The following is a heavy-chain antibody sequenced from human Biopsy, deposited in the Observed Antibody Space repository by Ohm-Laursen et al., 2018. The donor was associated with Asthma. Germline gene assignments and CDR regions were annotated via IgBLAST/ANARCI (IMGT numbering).Heavy chain of an antibody. V-gene: IGHV1-3*01. Sequence: ASVKVSSKASGYTFINYAIHWVRQAPGHSLEWMGWINAANGNTKYSQKFQGRLTISRDTPASTAYMDLSSLRSEDTAVYYCARTYFDFLTGQVHDAFAMWGQGTMVTVSS. J-gene: IGHJ3*02. CDR1: GYTFINYA. CDR3: ARTYFDFLTGQVHDAFAM. D-gene: IGHD3-9*01. CDR2: INAANGNT.